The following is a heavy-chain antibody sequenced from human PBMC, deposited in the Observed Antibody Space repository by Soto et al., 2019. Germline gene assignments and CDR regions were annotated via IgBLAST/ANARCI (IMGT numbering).Heavy chain of an antibody. J-gene: IGHJ3*02. CDR3: ARGDRGAFDM. CDR2: IHSDGSST. D-gene: IGHD1-26*01. V-gene: IGHV3-74*03. CDR1: GFTFSYYW. Sequence: EVQRVESGGGLVQPGESLRLSCAASGFTFSYYWMHWVRQAPGKGLVWVSRIHSDGSSTTYADSVKGRFTISRDNARNTVYLQMNSLRVEDTAVYYCARGDRGAFDMWGQGTVVTVSS.